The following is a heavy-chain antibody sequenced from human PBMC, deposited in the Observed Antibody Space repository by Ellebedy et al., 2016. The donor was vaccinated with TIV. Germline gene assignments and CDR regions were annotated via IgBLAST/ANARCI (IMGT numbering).Heavy chain of an antibody. CDR2: INTDGTTT. V-gene: IGHV3-74*01. D-gene: IGHD6-19*01. CDR3: ARGPGIAVAG. Sequence: GGSLRLXCTASGFTLSSYWVHWVRQAPGEGLVWVSRINTDGTTTNYADSVKGRFTISRDNAKNTLYLQMNSLRAEDTAVYYCARGPGIAVAGWGQGTLVTVSS. J-gene: IGHJ4*02. CDR1: GFTLSSYW.